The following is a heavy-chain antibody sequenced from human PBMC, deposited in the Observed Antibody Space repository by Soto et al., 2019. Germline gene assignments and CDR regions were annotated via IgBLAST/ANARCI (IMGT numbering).Heavy chain of an antibody. V-gene: IGHV3-33*01. CDR1: GFPFSSYG. Sequence: GGSLRLSCASSGFPFSSYGMHWVRQAPGKGLEWVAVIWYDGSNKYYADSVKGRFTISRDNSKNTLYLQMNSLRAEDTAVYYCAREGYCSGGSCYWGLNAFDIWGQGTMVTVSS. CDR3: AREGYCSGGSCYWGLNAFDI. CDR2: IWYDGSNK. D-gene: IGHD2-15*01. J-gene: IGHJ3*02.